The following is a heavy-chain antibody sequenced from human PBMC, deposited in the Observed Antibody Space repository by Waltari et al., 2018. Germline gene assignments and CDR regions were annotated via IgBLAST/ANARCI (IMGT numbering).Heavy chain of an antibody. Sequence: QVQLVQSVDEVKQPGASVTVSCQPSGFTFTSYHMHWVRQAPGQGLEWMGWINFNNGDRDYAQKFRGRVTLTRETSLSTIYMEMNRLTSDDTAVYYCAREDIVATKVFDDWGHGTLVTVSS. CDR3: AREDIVATKVFDD. V-gene: IGHV1-2*02. J-gene: IGHJ4*01. CDR1: GFTFTSYH. CDR2: INFNNGDR. D-gene: IGHD5-12*01.